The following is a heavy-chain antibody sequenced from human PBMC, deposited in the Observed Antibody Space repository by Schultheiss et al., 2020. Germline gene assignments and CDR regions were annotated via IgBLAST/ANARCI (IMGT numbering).Heavy chain of an antibody. J-gene: IGHJ4*02. V-gene: IGHV4-39*07. D-gene: IGHD1-26*01. Sequence: ETLSLTCSVSGGSISSITYYWVWIRQPPGKTLEWIGAVSYTGNTYYNPSLESRLTISVDTSKNQFSLKMSSVTAADTAVYYCARAIVGTTYLNYWGQGTLVTVSS. CDR3: ARAIVGTTYLNY. CDR2: VSYTGNT. CDR1: GGSISSITYY.